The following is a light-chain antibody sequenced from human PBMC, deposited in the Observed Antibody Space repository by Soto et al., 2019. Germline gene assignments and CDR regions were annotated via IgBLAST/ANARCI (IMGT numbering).Light chain of an antibody. Sequence: QSVLTQPASVSGSPGQSITISCTGGSSDVGGYNFVSWYQQHPGKAPKLMIYDASDRPSGVSNRFSGSKSGNTASLTISGLQAEDEAVYYCSSYTSSSSFGGGTQLTVL. CDR1: SSDVGGYNF. CDR3: SSYTSSSS. CDR2: DAS. V-gene: IGLV2-14*01. J-gene: IGLJ2*01.